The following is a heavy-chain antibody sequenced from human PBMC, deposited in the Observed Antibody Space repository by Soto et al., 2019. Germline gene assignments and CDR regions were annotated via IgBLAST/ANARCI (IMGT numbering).Heavy chain of an antibody. V-gene: IGHV3-23*01. D-gene: IGHD3-22*01. CDR2: ISGSGGST. CDR3: AKVGYYDSSGHNWFDP. J-gene: IGHJ5*02. Sequence: PRGSLRLSCAVSGWNFSSYVMSWVRQAPGKGLEWVSAISGSGGSTYYADSVKGRFTISRDNSKNTLYLQMNSLRADDTAVYYCAKVGYYDSSGHNWFDPWGQGTLVTVS. CDR1: GWNFSSYV.